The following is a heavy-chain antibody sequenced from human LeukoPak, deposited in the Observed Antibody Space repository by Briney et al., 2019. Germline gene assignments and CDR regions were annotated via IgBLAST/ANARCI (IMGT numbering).Heavy chain of an antibody. D-gene: IGHD3-10*01. Sequence: GGSLRLSCAASGFTFSSYWMSWVRQAPGKGLEWVANIKQDGSEKYYVDSVKGRFTISRDNAKNSLYLQMNNLRAEDTAMYYCARGEYYHDSGTVGVDDFWGQGTLVTVSS. J-gene: IGHJ4*02. CDR3: ARGEYYHDSGTVGVDDF. V-gene: IGHV3-7*03. CDR2: IKQDGSEK. CDR1: GFTFSSYW.